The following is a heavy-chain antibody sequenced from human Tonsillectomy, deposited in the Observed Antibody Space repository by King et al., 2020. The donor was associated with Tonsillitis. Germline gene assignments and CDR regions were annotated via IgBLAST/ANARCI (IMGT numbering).Heavy chain of an antibody. J-gene: IGHJ4*02. D-gene: IGHD3-10*01. CDR1: GFTLDDYA. V-gene: IGHV3-43*02. CDR2: ISGDGGST. Sequence: VQLLESGGGVVQPGGSLRLSCAASGFTLDDYAMHWVRQAPGKGLEWVSLISGDGGSTYYADSVKDRFTISRDNSKNSLYLQMNSLRTEDTALYYCAKDYYGSGTYYNPFDYWGQGTLVTVSS. CDR3: AKDYYGSGTYYNPFDY.